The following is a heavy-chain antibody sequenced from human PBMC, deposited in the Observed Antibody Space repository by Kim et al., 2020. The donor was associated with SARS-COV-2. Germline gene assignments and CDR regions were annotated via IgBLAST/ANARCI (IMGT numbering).Heavy chain of an antibody. CDR2: IWYDGSQK. CDR3: ARNSDTLGFVY. D-gene: IGHD2-15*01. J-gene: IGHJ4*02. CDR1: GFTFRNYG. V-gene: IGHV3-33*01. Sequence: GGSLRLSCTASGFTFRNYGMHWVRQAPGKGLEWVAVIWYDGSQKYYGDSVKGRFTISRDNSKNTVYLQVNSLRAEDTAVYFCARNSDTLGFVYWGQGTL.